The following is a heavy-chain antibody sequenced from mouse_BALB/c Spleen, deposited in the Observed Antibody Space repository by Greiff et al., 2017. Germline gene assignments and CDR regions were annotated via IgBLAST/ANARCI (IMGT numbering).Heavy chain of an antibody. CDR1: GFTFTDYY. CDR2: IRNKANGYTT. D-gene: IGHD1-1*01. V-gene: IGHV7-3*02. J-gene: IGHJ2*01. CDR3: ARDITTVGDY. Sequence: EVQVVESGGGLVQPGGSLRLSCATSGFTFTDYYMSWVRQPPGKALEWLGFIRNKANGYTTEYSASVKGRFTISRDNSQSILYLQMNTLRAEDSATYYCARDITTVGDYWGQGTTLTVSS.